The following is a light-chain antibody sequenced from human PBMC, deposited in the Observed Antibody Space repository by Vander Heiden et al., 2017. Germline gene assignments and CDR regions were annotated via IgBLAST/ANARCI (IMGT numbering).Light chain of an antibody. V-gene: IGLV2-23*02. CDR3: SSYASSSMV. CDR1: LSDVRHYNR. J-gene: IGLJ3*02. CDR2: EVG. Sequence: SALSLPASVSGAPGQLITIVCTGTLSDVRHYNRVSWYQQNPGKAPKVMIYEVGKRPSGVSNRFSGSKSGNTASLTISGLQAEDEADYYCSSYASSSMVFGGGTKLTVL.